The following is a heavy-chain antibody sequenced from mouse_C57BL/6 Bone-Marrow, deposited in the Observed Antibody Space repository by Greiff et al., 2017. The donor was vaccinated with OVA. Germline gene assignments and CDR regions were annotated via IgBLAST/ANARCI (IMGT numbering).Heavy chain of an antibody. Sequence: QVQLQQPGAELVKPGASVKLSCKASGYTFTSYWMQWVKQRPGQGLEWIGAIDPSDSYTNYNQKFKGQAPLTVDTSSSAAYMQLSSLTSEDSAVDYCARLEDVFYAMDYWGQGTSVTVSS. CDR3: ARLEDVFYAMDY. CDR2: IDPSDSYT. V-gene: IGHV1-50*01. CDR1: GYTFTSYW. J-gene: IGHJ4*01.